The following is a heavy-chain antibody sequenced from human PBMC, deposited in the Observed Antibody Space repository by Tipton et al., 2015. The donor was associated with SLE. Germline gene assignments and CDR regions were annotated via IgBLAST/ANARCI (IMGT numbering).Heavy chain of an antibody. CDR1: GGSFSGYY. Sequence: LRLSCAVYGGSFSGYYWSWIRQPPGKGLEWIGEINHSGNTNYNPSLKSRVTISLDTSKNQFSLKLSSVTAADTAVYYCARAPPLDWYYYYYMDVWGKGTTVTVSS. CDR2: INHSGNT. CDR3: ARAPPLDWYYYYYMDV. V-gene: IGHV4-34*01. J-gene: IGHJ6*03. D-gene: IGHD3/OR15-3a*01.